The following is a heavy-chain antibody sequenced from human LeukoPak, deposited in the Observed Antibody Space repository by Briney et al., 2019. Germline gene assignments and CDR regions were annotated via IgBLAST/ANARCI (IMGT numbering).Heavy chain of an antibody. V-gene: IGHV3-23*01. Sequence: PGGSLRLSCAASGFTFSNYAMSWVRQAPGKGLEWVSAISGSGVRTYYADSVKGRFTISRDNSKNTLYLQMNSLRAEDTAVYYCAKDRLEWVGGNYFEYWGQGTLVTVSS. J-gene: IGHJ4*02. CDR3: AKDRLEWVGGNYFEY. CDR2: ISGSGVRT. CDR1: GFTFSNYA. D-gene: IGHD1-26*01.